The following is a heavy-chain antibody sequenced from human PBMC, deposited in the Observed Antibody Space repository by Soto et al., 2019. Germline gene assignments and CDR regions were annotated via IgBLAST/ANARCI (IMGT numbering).Heavy chain of an antibody. Sequence: PGESLKISCQGSGYSSASYWIGWVRQMPGKDLEWMGIIYPGGSDTRYSPSFQGQVTISADKSLRTAYLQWTSLKASDTALYYCARTRSFTLGFYYDGMDVWGQGTTVTVSS. V-gene: IGHV5-51*01. CDR3: ARTRSFTLGFYYDGMDV. CDR2: IYPGGSDT. D-gene: IGHD6-6*01. J-gene: IGHJ6*02. CDR1: GYSSASYW.